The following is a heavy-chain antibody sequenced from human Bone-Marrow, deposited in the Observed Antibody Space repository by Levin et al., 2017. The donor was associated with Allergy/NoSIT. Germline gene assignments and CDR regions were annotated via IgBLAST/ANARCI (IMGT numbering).Heavy chain of an antibody. CDR3: ARDAQTSPTRNYGMDV. J-gene: IGHJ6*02. CDR1: GDSISRYY. V-gene: IGHV4-59*01. Sequence: SQTLSLTCTVSGDSISRYYWSWIRPPPGKGLEWIGYIYYSCSTNYNPSLKSRVTISVDTSKNQFSLDLNFVTAADTAVYYCARDAQTSPTRNYGMDVWGQGTTVTVSS. CDR2: IYYSCST.